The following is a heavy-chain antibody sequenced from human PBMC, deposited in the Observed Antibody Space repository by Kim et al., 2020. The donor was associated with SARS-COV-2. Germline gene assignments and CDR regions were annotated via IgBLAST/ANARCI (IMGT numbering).Heavy chain of an antibody. CDR3: TTWSIYYYYYYMDV. J-gene: IGHJ6*03. Sequence: GGSLRLSCAASGFTFSNAWMSWVRQAPGKGLEWVGRIKSKTDGGTTDYAAPVKGRFTISRDDSKNTLYLQMNSLKTEDTAVYYCTTWSIYYYYYYMDVWGKGTTVTVSS. D-gene: IGHD3-9*01. V-gene: IGHV3-15*01. CDR2: IKSKTDGGTT. CDR1: GFTFSNAW.